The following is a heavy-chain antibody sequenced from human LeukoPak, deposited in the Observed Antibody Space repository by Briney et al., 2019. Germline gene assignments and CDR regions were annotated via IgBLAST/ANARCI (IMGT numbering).Heavy chain of an antibody. Sequence: GGSLRLSCAASGFTFSNSAMSWVRQAPGKGLEWVSTVSGSGITTYYADSVKGRFTISRDNSKNTLYLQMNSLRAEDTAAYYCAKDGQLYYYYMVVWGKGTTVTVSS. J-gene: IGHJ6*03. CDR1: GFTFSNSA. CDR3: AKDGQLYYYYMVV. CDR2: VSGSGITT. V-gene: IGHV3-23*01. D-gene: IGHD1-1*01.